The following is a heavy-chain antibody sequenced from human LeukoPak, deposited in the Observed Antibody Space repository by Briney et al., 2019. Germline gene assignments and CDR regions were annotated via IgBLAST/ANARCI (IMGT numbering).Heavy chain of an antibody. V-gene: IGHV4-38-2*02. CDR2: IFHSGNT. J-gene: IGHJ4*02. CDR1: GFSISSGYY. Sequence: SETLSLNCTVSGFSISSGYYWGWIRQPPGKGLEWIGIIFHSGNTYYNPSLNSRLTIFVDTSKNQFSLKLNSVTVADTAVYFCERSRTGLSSGWSDYWGQGMLVTVSS. D-gene: IGHD6-19*01. CDR3: ERSRTGLSSGWSDY.